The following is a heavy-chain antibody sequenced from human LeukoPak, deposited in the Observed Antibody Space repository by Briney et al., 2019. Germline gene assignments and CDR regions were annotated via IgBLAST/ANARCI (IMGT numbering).Heavy chain of an antibody. CDR2: IIPIFGTA. D-gene: IGHD2-21*01. V-gene: IGHV1-69*05. CDR1: GGTFSSYA. CDR3: ARGDPGGPNDY. Sequence: SVKVSCNASGGTFSSYAISWVRQAPGQGLEWMGGIIPIFGTANYAQKFQGRVTITTDESTSAAYMELSSLRSEDTAVYYCARGDPGGPNDYWGQGTLVTVSS. J-gene: IGHJ4*02.